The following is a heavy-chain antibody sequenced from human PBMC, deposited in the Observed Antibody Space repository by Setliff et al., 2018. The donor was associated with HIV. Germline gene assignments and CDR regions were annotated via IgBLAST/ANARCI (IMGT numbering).Heavy chain of an antibody. CDR2: ITPVLNRA. J-gene: IGHJ6*03. CDR3: ARKAGTTLHYHYYYMDV. D-gene: IGHD1-7*01. CDR1: GGTFSDFR. Sequence: SVKVSCKASGGTFSDFRITWVRQAPGQGLEWMGEITPVLNRADYAQRFHGRVTITADESTNTVYMELRSLTPEDTAIYYCARKAGTTLHYHYYYMDVWGKGTTVTVSS. V-gene: IGHV1-69*10.